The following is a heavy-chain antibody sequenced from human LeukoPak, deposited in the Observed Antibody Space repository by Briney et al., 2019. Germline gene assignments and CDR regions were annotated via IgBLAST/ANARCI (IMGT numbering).Heavy chain of an antibody. CDR2: INPNSGGT. Sequence: RASVKVSCKASGYTFTSYGISWVRQAPGQGLEWMGWINPNSGGTNYAQKFQGRVTMTRDTSISTAYMELGRLRSDDTAVYYCARARATVTTRYYFDYWGQGTLVTVSS. D-gene: IGHD4-11*01. CDR3: ARARATVTTRYYFDY. J-gene: IGHJ4*02. CDR1: GYTFTSYG. V-gene: IGHV1-2*02.